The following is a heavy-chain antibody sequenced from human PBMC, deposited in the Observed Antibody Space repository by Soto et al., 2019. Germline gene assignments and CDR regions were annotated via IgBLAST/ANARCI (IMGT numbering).Heavy chain of an antibody. D-gene: IGHD3-3*01. CDR3: ASYDFWSGLDPIASGYYMDV. Sequence: GGSLRLSCAASGFTFSSYAMSWVRQAPGKGLEWVSAISGSGGSTYYADSVKGRFTISRDNSKNTLYLQMNSLRAEDTAVYYCASYDFWSGLDPIASGYYMDVWGKGTTVTVSS. CDR1: GFTFSSYA. CDR2: ISGSGGST. J-gene: IGHJ6*03. V-gene: IGHV3-23*01.